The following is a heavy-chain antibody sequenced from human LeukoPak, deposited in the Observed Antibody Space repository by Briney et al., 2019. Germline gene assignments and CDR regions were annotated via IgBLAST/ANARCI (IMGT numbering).Heavy chain of an antibody. Sequence: SETLSLTCTVSGGSISSYYWSRIRQPAGKGLEWIGRIYTSGSTNYNPSLKSRVTMSVDTSKNQFSLKLSSVTAADTAVYYCARDKLIAAAGLFDYWGQGTLVTVSS. J-gene: IGHJ4*02. CDR2: IYTSGST. V-gene: IGHV4-4*07. D-gene: IGHD6-13*01. CDR3: ARDKLIAAAGLFDY. CDR1: GGSISSYY.